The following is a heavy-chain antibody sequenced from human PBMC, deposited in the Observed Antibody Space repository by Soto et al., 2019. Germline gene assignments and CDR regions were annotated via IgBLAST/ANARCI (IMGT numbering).Heavy chain of an antibody. Sequence: ASVKVSCKASGYTFTCYYMHWVRQAPGQGLEWMGWINPNSGGTNYAQKFQGWVTMTRDTSISTAYMELSRLRSDDTAVYYCARVGSGYLYYFDYWGQGTLVTVSS. V-gene: IGHV1-2*04. CDR3: ARVGSGYLYYFDY. CDR2: INPNSGGT. D-gene: IGHD5-12*01. J-gene: IGHJ4*02. CDR1: GYTFTCYY.